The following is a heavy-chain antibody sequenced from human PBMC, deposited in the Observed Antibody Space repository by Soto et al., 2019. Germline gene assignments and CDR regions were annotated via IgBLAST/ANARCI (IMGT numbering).Heavy chain of an antibody. D-gene: IGHD3-22*01. Sequence: PPETLSLTCSVSGGSISSGYWTWIRQPPGKGLEWIGYIYYGGSINYNPSLKSRVIISVDTAKNQFSLRLSSVSAADTAVYYCTGAYYDVSGYSLDPWGQGTSVTVSS. CDR1: GGSISSGY. V-gene: IGHV4-59*01. CDR2: IYYGGSI. CDR3: TGAYYDVSGYSLDP. J-gene: IGHJ5*02.